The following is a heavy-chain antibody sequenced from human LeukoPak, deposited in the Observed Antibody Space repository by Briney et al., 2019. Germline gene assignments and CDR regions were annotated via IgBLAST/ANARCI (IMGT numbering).Heavy chain of an antibody. Sequence: SVKVSRKASGGTFSSYAISWVRQAPGQGLEWMGGIIPIFGTANYAQKFQGRVTITADKSTSTAYMELSSLRSEDTAVYYCARDPADDYYGSGSTGDYWGQGTLVTVSS. V-gene: IGHV1-69*06. J-gene: IGHJ4*02. D-gene: IGHD3-10*01. CDR1: GGTFSSYA. CDR2: IIPIFGTA. CDR3: ARDPADDYYGSGSTGDY.